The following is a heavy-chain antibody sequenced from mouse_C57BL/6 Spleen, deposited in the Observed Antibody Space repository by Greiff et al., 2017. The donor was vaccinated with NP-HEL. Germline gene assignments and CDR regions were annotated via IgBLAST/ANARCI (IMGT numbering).Heavy chain of an antibody. CDR3: ATTVVAPRWYFDV. CDR1: GFTFSSYG. Sequence: EVKLVESGGDLVKPGGSLKLSCAASGFTFSSYGMSWVRQTPDKRLEWVATISSGGSYTYYPDSVKGRFTISRDNAKNTLYLQMSSLKSEDTAMYYCATTVVAPRWYFDVWGTGTTVTVSS. CDR2: ISSGGSYT. J-gene: IGHJ1*03. V-gene: IGHV5-6*01. D-gene: IGHD1-1*01.